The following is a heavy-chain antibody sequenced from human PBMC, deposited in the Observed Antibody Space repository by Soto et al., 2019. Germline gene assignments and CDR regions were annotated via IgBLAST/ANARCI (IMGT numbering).Heavy chain of an antibody. CDR1: GFTFSSYA. D-gene: IGHD6-19*01. V-gene: IGHV3-23*01. CDR3: AKDSGIAVSGGFDY. Sequence: GGSLGLSCAASGFTFSSYAMSWVRQAPGKGLEWVSAISGSGGSTYYADSVKGRFTISRDNSKNTLYLQMNSLRAEDTAVYYCAKDSGIAVSGGFDYWGQGTLVTVSS. J-gene: IGHJ4*02. CDR2: ISGSGGST.